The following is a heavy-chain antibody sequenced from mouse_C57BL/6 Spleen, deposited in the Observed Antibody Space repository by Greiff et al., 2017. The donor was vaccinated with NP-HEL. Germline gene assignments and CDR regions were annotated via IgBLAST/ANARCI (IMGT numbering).Heavy chain of an antibody. CDR3: TTSGTTVVAHFDY. J-gene: IGHJ2*01. D-gene: IGHD1-1*01. CDR1: GFNIKDDY. Sequence: EVKLVESGAELVRPGASVKLSCTASGFNIKDDYMHWVKQRPEQGLEWIGWIDPENGDTEYASKFQGKATITADTSSNTAYLQLSSLTSEDTAVYYCTTSGTTVVAHFDYWGQGTTLTVSS. V-gene: IGHV14-4*01. CDR2: IDPENGDT.